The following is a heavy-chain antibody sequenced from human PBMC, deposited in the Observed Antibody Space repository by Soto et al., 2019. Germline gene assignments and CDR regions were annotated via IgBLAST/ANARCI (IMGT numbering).Heavy chain of an antibody. CDR1: GGTFSSYA. J-gene: IGHJ4*02. Sequence: QVQLVQSGAEVKKPGSSVKVSCKASGGTFSSYAISWVRQAPGQGLEWMGGIIPIFGTANYAQKFQGRVTITADESTRTAYMELSSLRYEDTAVYYCARGVRFGELYYHFDYWGQGTLVTDSS. CDR2: IIPIFGTA. D-gene: IGHD3-10*01. V-gene: IGHV1-69*01. CDR3: ARGVRFGELYYHFDY.